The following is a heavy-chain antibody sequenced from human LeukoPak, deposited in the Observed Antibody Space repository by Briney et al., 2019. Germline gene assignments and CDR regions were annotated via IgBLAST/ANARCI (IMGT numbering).Heavy chain of an antibody. CDR3: ARGPYYYDSSLHHMDV. CDR2: MNPNSGNT. V-gene: IGHV1-8*03. D-gene: IGHD3-22*01. J-gene: IGHJ6*03. Sequence: GASVKVSCKASGYTFTSYDINWVRQATGQGLEWMGWMNPNSGNTGYAQKFQGRVTITRNTSISTAYMELSSLRSEDTAVYYCARGPYYYDSSLHHMDVWGKGTTVTVSS. CDR1: GYTFTSYD.